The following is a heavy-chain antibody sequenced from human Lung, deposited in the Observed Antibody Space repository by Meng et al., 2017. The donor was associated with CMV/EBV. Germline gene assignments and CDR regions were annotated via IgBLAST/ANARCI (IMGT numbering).Heavy chain of an antibody. CDR1: GLTFSSYW. CDR2: INQDGSEK. J-gene: IGHJ6*02. CDR3: ARRPWGLDV. V-gene: IGHV3-7*01. Sequence: GESLKISCAASGLTFSSYWMSWVRQAPGKGLEWVANINQDGSEKYYVDSVEGRFTISRDNAKDSLYLQMNALRAEDTAVYYCARRPWGLDVWGQGTTVTVSS.